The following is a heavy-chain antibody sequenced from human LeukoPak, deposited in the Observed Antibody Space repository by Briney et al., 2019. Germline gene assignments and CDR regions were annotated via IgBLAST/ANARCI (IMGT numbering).Heavy chain of an antibody. D-gene: IGHD6-6*01. J-gene: IGHJ4*02. Sequence: PGGSLRLSCAVSGFTFSNAWMSWVRQAPGKGLEWVGRVKSKTDGGTTDYAAPVKGRFTISRDDSKNTLYLQMNSLKTEDTAVYYCTTDVPSIAALDYWGQGTLVTVSS. CDR3: TTDVPSIAALDY. V-gene: IGHV3-15*01. CDR1: GFTFSNAW. CDR2: VKSKTDGGTT.